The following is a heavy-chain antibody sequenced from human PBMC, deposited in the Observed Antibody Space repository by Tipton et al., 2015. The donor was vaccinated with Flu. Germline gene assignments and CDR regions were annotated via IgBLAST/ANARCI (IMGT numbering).Heavy chain of an antibody. CDR1: GITFSSYG. J-gene: IGHJ4*02. V-gene: IGHV3-23*01. D-gene: IGHD1-1*01. Sequence: AVSGITFSSYGMSWVRQAPGKGLEWVSAVSGSGGRTYYAESVKGRFTISRDISKNTVYLQMNNLRGEDTAVYYCAKDNDPSNVPHYWGQGTLVTVSS. CDR2: VSGSGGRT. CDR3: AKDNDPSNVPHY.